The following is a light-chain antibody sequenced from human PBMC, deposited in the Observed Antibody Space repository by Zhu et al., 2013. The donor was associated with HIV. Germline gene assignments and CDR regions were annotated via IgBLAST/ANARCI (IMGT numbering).Light chain of an antibody. J-gene: IGKJ2*01. CDR3: QQYDSFPYT. CDR2: KAS. CDR1: QSISSW. V-gene: IGKV1-5*03. Sequence: DIQMTQTPPILSASAGDRVSITCRASQSISSWLAWYQQTPGKAPKLLIYKASSLESGVPPRFSGSGSGTEFTLTISSLQPDDFATYYCQQYDSFPYTFGLGDQAGDQ.